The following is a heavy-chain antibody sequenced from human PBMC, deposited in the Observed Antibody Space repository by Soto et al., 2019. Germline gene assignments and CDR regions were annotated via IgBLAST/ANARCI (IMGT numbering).Heavy chain of an antibody. V-gene: IGHV4-61*01. CDR1: GGSVSSGSYY. CDR2: IYYSGST. D-gene: IGHD2-15*01. CDR3: ARGYCSGGSCYQNWFDP. Sequence: QVQLQESGPGLVKPSETLSLTCTVSGGSVSSGSYYWSWIRQPPGKGLEWIGYIYYSGSTNYNPSLMSRVTISVDTSKNQFSLKLCSVTAADTAVYYCARGYCSGGSCYQNWFDPWGQGTLVTVSS. J-gene: IGHJ5*02.